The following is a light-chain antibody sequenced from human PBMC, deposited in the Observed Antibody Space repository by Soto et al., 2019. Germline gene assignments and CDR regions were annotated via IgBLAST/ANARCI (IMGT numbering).Light chain of an antibody. CDR3: QQGYSTPWT. CDR2: AIS. CDR1: QSVTTY. Sequence: DIQMTQSPSSLSASVGDRVTITCRASQSVTTYLHWYQQKAGEAPKLLIYAISNLQSGVSSRFSGSGSGTDFSLTINTLQPGDFATYYCQQGYSTPWTFGQGTKVEIK. V-gene: IGKV1-39*01. J-gene: IGKJ1*01.